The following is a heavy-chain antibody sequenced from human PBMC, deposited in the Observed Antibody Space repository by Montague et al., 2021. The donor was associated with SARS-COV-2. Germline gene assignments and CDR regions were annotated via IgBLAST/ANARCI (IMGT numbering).Heavy chain of an antibody. CDR2: INHSGTT. V-gene: IGHV4-34*01. CDR3: ARWDPQTLTLIGLRGKSASDY. Sequence: LRLSCAASGFTFDDYAMHWVRQAPGKGLEWIAEINHSGTTNYNFNPSLRSRVTISVDTSKSQFSLKLSSVTAADTGVYYCARWDPQTLTLIGLRGKSASDYWGQGTLVTVSS. CDR1: GFTFDDYA. J-gene: IGHJ4*02. D-gene: IGHD4-23*01.